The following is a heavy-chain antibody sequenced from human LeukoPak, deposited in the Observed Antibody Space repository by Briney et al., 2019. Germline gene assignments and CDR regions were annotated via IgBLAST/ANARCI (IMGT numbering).Heavy chain of an antibody. D-gene: IGHD3-22*01. J-gene: IGHJ4*02. CDR3: GKDLDLYDSSNNFDF. Sequence: PGGTLRLSRAASGFTFSSYSMNWVRQAPGKGLEWGSTISATGYSKYYADSVKGRFSTSRDAANSTLYLQVTSLRAEDTAVYYCGKDLDLYDSSNNFDFWGRGTLVTVSS. CDR2: ISATGYSK. V-gene: IGHV3-23*01. CDR1: GFTFSSYS.